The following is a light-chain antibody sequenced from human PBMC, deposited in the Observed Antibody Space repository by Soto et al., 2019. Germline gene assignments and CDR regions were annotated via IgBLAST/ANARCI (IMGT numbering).Light chain of an antibody. J-gene: IGLJ1*01. V-gene: IGLV2-14*01. CDR3: CADRSDSTMVYL. CDR2: GVT. Sequence: QSALTQPASVSGSPGQSITISCTGTSSDVGCYNYVSWYHQHPGIAAKLLIYGVTNRPSGVVPRFSGSNSCNTASLTISGLLADEEADYYYCADRSDSTMVYLFGTGTKVTVL. CDR1: SSDVGCYNY.